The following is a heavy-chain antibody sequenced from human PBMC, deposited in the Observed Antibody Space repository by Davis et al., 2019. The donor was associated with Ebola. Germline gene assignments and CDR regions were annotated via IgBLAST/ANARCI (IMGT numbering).Heavy chain of an antibody. V-gene: IGHV1-46*01. Sequence: AASVKVSCKASGYTFTSCHMHWVRQAPGQGLEWMGIINPSGGSTSYAQKFQGRVTMTRDTSTSTVYMELSSLRSEDTAVYYCGGGWLVLPNYWGQGTLVTVSS. J-gene: IGHJ4*02. CDR1: GYTFTSCH. D-gene: IGHD6-19*01. CDR3: GGGWLVLPNY. CDR2: INPSGGST.